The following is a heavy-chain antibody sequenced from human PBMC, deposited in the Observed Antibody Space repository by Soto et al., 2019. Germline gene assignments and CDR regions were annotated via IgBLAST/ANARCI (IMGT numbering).Heavy chain of an antibody. CDR3: ARAPYSSGWLAHFDY. CDR2: IYYSGST. Sequence: KTSETLSLTCTVSGGSISSGGYYWSWIRQHPGKGLEWIGCIYYSGSTYYNPSLKSRVTISVDTSKNQFSLKLSSVTAADTAVYYCARAPYSSGWLAHFDYWGQGTLVTVSS. D-gene: IGHD6-19*01. V-gene: IGHV4-31*03. J-gene: IGHJ4*02. CDR1: GGSISSGGYY.